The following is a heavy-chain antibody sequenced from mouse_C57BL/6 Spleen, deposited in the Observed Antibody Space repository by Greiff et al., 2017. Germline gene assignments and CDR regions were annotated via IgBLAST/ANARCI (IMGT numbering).Heavy chain of an antibody. V-gene: IGHV1-69*01. CDR3: ARGGTGYFDY. CDR1: GYTFTSYW. D-gene: IGHD4-1*01. CDR2: IDPSDSYT. J-gene: IGHJ2*01. Sequence: QVQLKQSGAELVMPGASVKLSCKASGYTFTSYWMHWVKQRPGQGLEWIGEIDPSDSYTNYNQKFKGKSTLTVDKSSSTAYMQLSSLTSEDSAVYYCARGGTGYFDYWGQGTTLTVSS.